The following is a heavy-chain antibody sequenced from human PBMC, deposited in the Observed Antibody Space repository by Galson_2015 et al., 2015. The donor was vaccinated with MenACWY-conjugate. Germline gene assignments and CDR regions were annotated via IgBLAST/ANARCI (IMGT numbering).Heavy chain of an antibody. CDR1: GFSLSTSGVG. Sequence: PALVKPTQPLTLPCTFSGFSLSTSGVGVGWIRQPPGKALEWLALIYWDDDKRYSPSLKSRLTITKDTSKNQVVLTMTNMDPVDTATYYCAHSSSGYSFDYWGQGTLVTVSS. V-gene: IGHV2-5*02. J-gene: IGHJ4*02. D-gene: IGHD3-22*01. CDR2: IYWDDDK. CDR3: AHSSSGYSFDY.